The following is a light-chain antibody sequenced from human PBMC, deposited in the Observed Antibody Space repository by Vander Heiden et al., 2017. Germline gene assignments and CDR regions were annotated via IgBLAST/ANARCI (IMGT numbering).Light chain of an antibody. J-gene: IGLJ1*01. CDR1: SSNIGAGYD. V-gene: IGLV1-40*01. Sequence: QSVLTQPPSVSGAPGQRVTISCTGSSSNIGAGYDVHWYQQLPGTAPRLLIYGDSNRPSGVPDRFSGSNSGTSASLAITGLQAEDEADYYCQSYDSSLSGYVFGTGTKVTGL. CDR3: QSYDSSLSGYV. CDR2: GDS.